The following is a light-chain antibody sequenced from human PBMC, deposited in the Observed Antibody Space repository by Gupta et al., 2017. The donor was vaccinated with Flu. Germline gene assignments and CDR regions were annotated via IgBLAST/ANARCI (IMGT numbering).Light chain of an antibody. CDR3: QSFDSSLSGVL. CDR2: GNT. J-gene: IGLJ2*01. Sequence: QSVLTQPPSVSGAPGQRVTISCTGSSSNIGAYYDVHWYQQLPGTAPRLLIFGNTNRPSGVPDRFSGSKSGTSASLVITGLQAEDEADYYCQSFDSSLSGVLFGGGTKLTVI. V-gene: IGLV1-40*01. CDR1: SSNIGAYYD.